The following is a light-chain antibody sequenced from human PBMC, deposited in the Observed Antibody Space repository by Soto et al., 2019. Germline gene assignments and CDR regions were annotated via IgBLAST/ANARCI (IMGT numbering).Light chain of an antibody. CDR1: QTISIY. J-gene: IGKJ1*01. V-gene: IGKV1-39*01. CDR2: ASS. Sequence: DIQMTQSPSSLSASVGDRVTINCRASQTISIYLNWYQHRTGKGPKLLIYASSTLQSGVSSRFSGSGSETDVTLTISSLQPEDVATYYCQQSNSIPPWTFGQGTKVEIK. CDR3: QQSNSIPPWT.